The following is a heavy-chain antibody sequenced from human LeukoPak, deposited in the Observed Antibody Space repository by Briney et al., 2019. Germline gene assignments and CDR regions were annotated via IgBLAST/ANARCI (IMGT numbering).Heavy chain of an antibody. D-gene: IGHD2-2*01. J-gene: IGHJ4*02. CDR2: IIPIFGTT. V-gene: IGHV1-69*13. CDR3: ARAPSVTAPGDPDIVIIPAALDY. Sequence: GASVKVSCKTSGDTFSDFSISWVRQAPGQGLEWMGGIIPIFGTTHYAQKFQGRVTITADDSTRTVYMEVNTLRSDDTAVYYCARAPSVTAPGDPDIVIIPAALDYWGQGTLVTVSS. CDR1: GDTFSDFS.